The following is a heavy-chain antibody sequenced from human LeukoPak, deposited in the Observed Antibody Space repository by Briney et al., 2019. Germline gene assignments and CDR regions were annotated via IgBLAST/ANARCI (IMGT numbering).Heavy chain of an antibody. CDR2: IWYDGSNK. V-gene: IGHV3-33*01. CDR3: ARGYCSSTSCYAVSYYYYGMDV. Sequence: GGSLRLSCAASGFTFSSYGMHWVRQAPGKGLEWVAVIWYDGSNKYYADSVKGRFTISRDNSKNTLYLQMNSLRAEDTAVYYCARGYCSSTSCYAVSYYYYGMDVWGQGTTVTVSS. D-gene: IGHD2-2*01. CDR1: GFTFSSYG. J-gene: IGHJ6*02.